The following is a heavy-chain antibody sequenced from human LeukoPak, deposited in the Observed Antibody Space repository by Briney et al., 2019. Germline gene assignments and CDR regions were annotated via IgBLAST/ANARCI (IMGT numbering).Heavy chain of an antibody. CDR3: ARVPGRSPGDDAFDI. J-gene: IGHJ3*02. Sequence: SQTLSLTCTVSGSSIGSGDYYWSWIRQPPGKGLEWIGYIYSNGRTTYSPSLKSRLTISADTSKNQFSLKLSSVTAADTAVYYCARVPGRSPGDDAFDIWGQGTMVTVSS. V-gene: IGHV4-30-4*01. CDR1: GSSIGSGDYY. CDR2: IYSNGRT. D-gene: IGHD1-26*01.